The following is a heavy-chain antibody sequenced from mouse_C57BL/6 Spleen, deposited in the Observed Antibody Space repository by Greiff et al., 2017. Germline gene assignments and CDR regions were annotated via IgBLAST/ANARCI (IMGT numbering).Heavy chain of an antibody. V-gene: IGHV1-52*01. J-gene: IGHJ3*01. CDR3: ARDRGLGYYGSSGFAY. D-gene: IGHD1-1*01. CDR2: IDPSDSET. Sequence: QVQLQQPGAELVRPGSSVKLSCKASGYTFTSYWMHWVKQRPIQGLEWIGNIDPSDSETHYNHKFKDKATLTVDKSSSTAYMQLSSLTSEDSAVYYCARDRGLGYYGSSGFAYWGQGTLVTVSA. CDR1: GYTFTSYW.